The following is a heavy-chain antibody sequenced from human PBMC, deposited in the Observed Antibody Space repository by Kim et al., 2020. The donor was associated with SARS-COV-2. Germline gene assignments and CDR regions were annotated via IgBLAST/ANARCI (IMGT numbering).Heavy chain of an antibody. Sequence: NTNYAQKLQGRVTMTTDTSTSTAYMELRSLRSDDTAVYYCASRSDYFDYWGQGTLVTVSS. D-gene: IGHD3-10*01. CDR3: ASRSDYFDY. J-gene: IGHJ4*02. CDR2: NT. V-gene: IGHV1-18*01.